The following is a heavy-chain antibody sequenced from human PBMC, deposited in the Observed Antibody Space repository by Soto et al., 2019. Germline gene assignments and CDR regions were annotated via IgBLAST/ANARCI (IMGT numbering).Heavy chain of an antibody. CDR1: GGTFSSYA. CDR3: ARALTMYSRFDY. CDR2: IIPIFDTA. V-gene: IGHV1-69*13. J-gene: IGHJ4*02. Sequence: GASVKVSCKTSGGTFSSYAISWVRQAPGQGLEWMGGIIPIFDTANYAQKFQDRVTITADESTSTAYMELSSLRFEDTAVYHCARALTMYSRFDYWGQGTLVTVS. D-gene: IGHD6-13*01.